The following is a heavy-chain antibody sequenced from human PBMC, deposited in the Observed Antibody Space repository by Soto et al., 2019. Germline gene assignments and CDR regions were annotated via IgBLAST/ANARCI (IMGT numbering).Heavy chain of an antibody. J-gene: IGHJ5*02. CDR2: IYHSGST. CDR3: ARVPDR. V-gene: IGHV4-30-2*01. Sequence: PSETLPLTCAVSGGSISSGGYPRSWIRQPPGKGLEWIGYIYHSGSTYYNPSLKSRVTISVDRSKNQFSLKLSSVTAADTAVYYCARVPDRWGQGTLVTVSS. CDR1: GGSISSGGYP. D-gene: IGHD2-2*01.